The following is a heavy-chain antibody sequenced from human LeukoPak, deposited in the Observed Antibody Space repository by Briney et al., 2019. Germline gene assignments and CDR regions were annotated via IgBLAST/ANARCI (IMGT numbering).Heavy chain of an antibody. Sequence: PGGSLRLSCEASGFTFSDPYMSWIRQAPGKGLECLSYISGSGTDINYADSVKGRFTISRDNSKNTLYLQMNSLRAEDTAVYYCAKARQNSSSWYSHFDYWGQGTLVTVSS. D-gene: IGHD6-13*01. CDR1: GFTFSDPY. CDR2: ISGSGTDI. V-gene: IGHV3-11*06. J-gene: IGHJ4*02. CDR3: AKARQNSSSWYSHFDY.